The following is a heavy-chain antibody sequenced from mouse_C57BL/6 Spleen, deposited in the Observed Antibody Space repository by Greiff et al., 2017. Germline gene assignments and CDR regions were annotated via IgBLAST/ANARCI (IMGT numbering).Heavy chain of an antibody. CDR2: FDPSDSDT. J-gene: IGHJ4*01. CDR3: ARGRYGSSWAMDY. V-gene: IGHV1-52*01. D-gene: IGHD1-1*01. Sequence: QVQLKESGAELVRPGSSVKLSCKASGYTFTSYWLHWVKQSPIQGLEWIGNFDPSDSDTHYNQKFKVKATLTVDKSSSTVYMQLSSLTSEDSAVYYCARGRYGSSWAMDYWGQGTSVTVAS. CDR1: GYTFTSYW.